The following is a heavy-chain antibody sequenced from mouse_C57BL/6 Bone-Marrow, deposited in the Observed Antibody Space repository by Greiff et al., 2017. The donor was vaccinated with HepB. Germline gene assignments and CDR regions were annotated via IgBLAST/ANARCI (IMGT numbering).Heavy chain of an antibody. Sequence: EVKVVESGGGLVQPGGSLKLSCAASGFTFSDYGMAWVRQAPRKGPEWVAFISNLAYSIYYADTVTGRFTISRENAKNTLYLEMSSLRSEDTAMYYCARHDYYGSSYFDYWGQGTTLTVSS. J-gene: IGHJ2*01. V-gene: IGHV5-15*01. CDR2: ISNLAYSI. CDR1: GFTFSDYG. CDR3: ARHDYYGSSYFDY. D-gene: IGHD1-1*01.